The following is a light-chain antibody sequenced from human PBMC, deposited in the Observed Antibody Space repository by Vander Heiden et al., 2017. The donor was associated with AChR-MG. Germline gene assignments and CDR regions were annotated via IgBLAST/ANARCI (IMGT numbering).Light chain of an antibody. J-gene: IGKJ4*01. CDR3: QQRTSWLT. Sequence: EIVLTQSPATLSLSPGDRATLSCRASQSVSTSLAWYQQKPGQAPRLLIYDASNRATGIPARFSGSGSGTDFTLTISSLEPEDFAVYYCQQRTSWLTFGGGTKVEIK. CDR2: DAS. V-gene: IGKV3-11*01. CDR1: QSVSTS.